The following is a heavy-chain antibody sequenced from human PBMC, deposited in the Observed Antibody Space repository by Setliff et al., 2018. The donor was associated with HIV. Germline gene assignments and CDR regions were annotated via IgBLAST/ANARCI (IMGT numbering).Heavy chain of an antibody. Sequence: SETLSLTCTVSGGSISSSNYFWGWIRQPPGKALEWIGSFHSSGSSSYNPSLRSRITISIDTSKNQFSLRLTSVTAADTAVYYCARPLTTSYYFWGDAFAIWGQGTMVTVSS. J-gene: IGHJ3*02. CDR1: GGSISSSNYF. D-gene: IGHD3-10*02. CDR3: ARPLTTSYYFWGDAFAI. CDR2: FHSSGSS. V-gene: IGHV4-39*01.